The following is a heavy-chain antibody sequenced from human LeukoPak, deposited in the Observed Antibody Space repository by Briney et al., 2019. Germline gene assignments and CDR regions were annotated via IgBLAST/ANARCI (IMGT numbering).Heavy chain of an antibody. CDR2: IIPIFGSA. CDR3: AREGRDAYDFDS. J-gene: IGHJ5*01. V-gene: IGHV1-69*06. D-gene: IGHD5-24*01. CDR1: GGTFSTYA. Sequence: SVKVSCKASGGTFSTYAISWVRQAPGQGLEWMGRIIPIFGSANYAQKFQGRVTITADKSTIPAYMELSSLSSEDTAMYYCAREGRDAYDFDSWGQGTLVTVSS.